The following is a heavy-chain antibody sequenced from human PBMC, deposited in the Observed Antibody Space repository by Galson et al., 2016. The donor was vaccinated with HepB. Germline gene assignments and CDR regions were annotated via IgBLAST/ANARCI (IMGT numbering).Heavy chain of an antibody. V-gene: IGHV3-30*18. Sequence: SLRLSCAASGFRLSDYGMHWVRQAPGKGLEWVASMSYDETNTFYADSVKGRFSISRVNSKNTLYLQTNSLSAEDSALYYCAKDVAAAVEGGDYLDYWGQGILVTVAS. D-gene: IGHD6-13*01. J-gene: IGHJ4*02. CDR1: GFRLSDYG. CDR2: MSYDETNT. CDR3: AKDVAAAVEGGDYLDY.